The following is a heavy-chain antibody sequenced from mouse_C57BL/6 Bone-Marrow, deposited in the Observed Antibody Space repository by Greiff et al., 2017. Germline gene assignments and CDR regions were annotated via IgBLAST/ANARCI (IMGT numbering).Heavy chain of an antibody. Sequence: QVQLQQSGAELVKPGASVKLSCKASGYTFTSYWMHWVKQRPGQGLEWIGMIHPNSGSTNYNEKFKSKATLTVDKSSSTAYMQLSSLTSEDSAVYYCARPYYSNYGYAMDYWGQGTSVTVSS. CDR2: IHPNSGST. CDR1: GYTFTSYW. CDR3: ARPYYSNYGYAMDY. V-gene: IGHV1-64*01. D-gene: IGHD2-5*01. J-gene: IGHJ4*01.